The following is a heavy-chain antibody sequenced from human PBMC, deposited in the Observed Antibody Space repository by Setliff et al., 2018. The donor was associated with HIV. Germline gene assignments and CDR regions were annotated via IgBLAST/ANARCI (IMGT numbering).Heavy chain of an antibody. D-gene: IGHD3-22*01. V-gene: IGHV4-61*02. CDR3: ARETYYYDNPQYYYYYMDV. CDR2: IYTNGST. CDR1: GGSISSGSYY. Sequence: PSETLSLTCTVSGGSISSGSYYWSWIRQPAGKGLEWIGRIYTNGSTNYNPSLKSRVTISVDTSKNQFSLKLRSVTAADTAVYYCARETYYYDNPQYYYYYMDVWGKGTTVTVSS. J-gene: IGHJ6*03.